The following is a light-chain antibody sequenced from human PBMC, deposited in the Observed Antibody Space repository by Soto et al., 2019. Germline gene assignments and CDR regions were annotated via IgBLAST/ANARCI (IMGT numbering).Light chain of an antibody. Sequence: DIVLTQSPGTLSLSPGERATLSCRASQSVSSSYLAWYQQKPGQAPRLLILGASTRATGVPARFSGSWSGTEFTLSISSLQSEDFAVYYCKQYKEWPPFTFGQGTRLEIK. V-gene: IGKV3-15*01. CDR2: GAS. CDR3: KQYKEWPPFT. CDR1: QSVSSSY. J-gene: IGKJ5*01.